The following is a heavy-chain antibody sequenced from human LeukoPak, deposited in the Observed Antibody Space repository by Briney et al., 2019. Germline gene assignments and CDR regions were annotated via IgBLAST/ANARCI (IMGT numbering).Heavy chain of an antibody. J-gene: IGHJ4*02. D-gene: IGHD1-14*01. CDR3: AKDNSEPYYFDY. CDR1: GFTFRSHA. Sequence: GGSLRLSCVGSGFTFRSHAMSWVRQAPEKGLEFVSGIYENGGTTYYADSVKGRFSISRDNSKNALYLQMDSLRGEDTAVYYCAKDNSEPYYFDYWGQGTLVTVSS. V-gene: IGHV3-23*01. CDR2: IYENGGTT.